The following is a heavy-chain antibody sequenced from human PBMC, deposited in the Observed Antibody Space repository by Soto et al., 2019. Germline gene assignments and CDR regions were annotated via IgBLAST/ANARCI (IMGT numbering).Heavy chain of an antibody. D-gene: IGHD5-18*01. J-gene: IGHJ5*02. CDR2: INHSGST. CDR1: GGSFSGYY. CDR3: ATPRDSYGPGGSLFDP. Sequence: SETLSLTCAVYGGSFSGYYRSWIRQPPGKGLEWIGEINHSGSTNYNPSLKSRVTISVDTSKNQFSLKLSSVTAADTAVYYCATPRDSYGPGGSLFDPWGQRTLVTVSS. V-gene: IGHV4-34*01.